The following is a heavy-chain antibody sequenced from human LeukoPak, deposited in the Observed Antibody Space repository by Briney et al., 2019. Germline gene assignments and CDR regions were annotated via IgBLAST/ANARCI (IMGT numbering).Heavy chain of an antibody. CDR2: IYYSGST. V-gene: IGHV4-39*07. Sequence: PSETLSLTCTVSGGSISSSSYYWGWIRQPPGKGLEWIGSIYYSGSTYYNPSLKSRVTISVDTSKNQFSLKLSSVTAADTAVYYCARVSPYSSSWYRDDAFDIWGQGTMVTVSS. CDR3: ARVSPYSSSWYRDDAFDI. CDR1: GGSISSSSYY. J-gene: IGHJ3*02. D-gene: IGHD6-13*01.